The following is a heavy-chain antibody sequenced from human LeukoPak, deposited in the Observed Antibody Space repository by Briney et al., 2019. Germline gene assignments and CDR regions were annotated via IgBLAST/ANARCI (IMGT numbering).Heavy chain of an antibody. D-gene: IGHD5-12*01. CDR1: GYTITELS. Sequence: GASVKVSCKVSGYTITELSMHWVRQAPGKGLEWMGGFDPEDGETIYAQKFQGRVTMTEDTSTDTAYMELSSLRSEDTAVYYCATGLYSGYDRTSQFDYWGQGTLVTVSS. CDR3: ATGLYSGYDRTSQFDY. J-gene: IGHJ4*02. V-gene: IGHV1-24*01. CDR2: FDPEDGET.